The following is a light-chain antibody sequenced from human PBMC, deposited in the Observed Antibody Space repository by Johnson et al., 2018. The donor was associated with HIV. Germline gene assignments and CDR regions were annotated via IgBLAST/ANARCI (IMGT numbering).Light chain of an antibody. J-gene: IGLJ1*01. V-gene: IGLV1-51*02. Sequence: QSVLTQPPSVSAAPGQKVTISCSGSSSNIGDNYVSWYQQLPGTAPKVLIYENNERPSGIPDRFSGSKSGTSATLGITGLQTGDEADYYCGTWHCSLRANYVFGSGTKVTVL. CDR3: GTWHCSLRANYV. CDR2: ENN. CDR1: SSNIGDNY.